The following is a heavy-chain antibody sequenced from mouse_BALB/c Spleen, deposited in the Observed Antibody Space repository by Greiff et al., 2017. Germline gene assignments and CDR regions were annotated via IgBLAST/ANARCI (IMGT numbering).Heavy chain of an antibody. J-gene: IGHJ4*01. CDR2: IYPGDGDT. D-gene: IGHD2-4*01. CDR1: GYAFSSSW. V-gene: IGHV1-82*01. Sequence: QVQLQQSGPELVKPGASVKISCKASGYAFSSSWMNWVKQRPGQGLEWIGRIYPGDGDTNYNQKFKDKATLTADKSSSTAYMQLSSLTSEDSAVYYCARSHYYEVAMDYWGQGTSVTVSS. CDR3: ARSHYYEVAMDY.